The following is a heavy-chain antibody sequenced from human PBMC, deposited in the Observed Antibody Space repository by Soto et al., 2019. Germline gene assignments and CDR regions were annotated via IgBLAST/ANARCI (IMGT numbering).Heavy chain of an antibody. D-gene: IGHD1-7*01. CDR3: ARLTGPIGERWLDP. CDR2: ISGSGGST. Sequence: GGSLRLSCAASGFTFSSYAMSWVRQAPGKGLEWVSAISGSGGSTYYADSVKGRFTISRDNSKNTLYLQMNSLRAEDTAVYYCARLTGPIGERWLDPWGQGTLVTVSS. V-gene: IGHV3-23*01. CDR1: GFTFSSYA. J-gene: IGHJ5*02.